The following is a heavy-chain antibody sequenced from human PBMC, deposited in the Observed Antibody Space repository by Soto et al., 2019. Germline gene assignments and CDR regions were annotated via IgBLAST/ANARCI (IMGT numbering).Heavy chain of an antibody. V-gene: IGHV5-51*01. J-gene: IGHJ5*02. D-gene: IGHD2-2*01. Sequence: GETLKISCKSSGYSFTSYWIAWVRQMPGKGLEWMGIIYPGDSDTRYSPSFQGQVTISVDKSISTAYLQWSSLKASDTAIYYRAKRGKESTRSFWFDPWGQGTLVTVSS. CDR1: GYSFTSYW. CDR2: IYPGDSDT. CDR3: AKRGKESTRSFWFDP.